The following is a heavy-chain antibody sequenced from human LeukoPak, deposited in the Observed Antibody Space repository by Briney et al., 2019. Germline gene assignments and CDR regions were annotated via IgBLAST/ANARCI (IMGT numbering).Heavy chain of an antibody. CDR1: GFTFDDYA. V-gene: IGHV3-9*01. Sequence: GGSLRLSCTASGFTFDDYAMHWVRQAPGKGLEWVSGITWNSGSIRYADSVKGRFTISRDNAKNSLYLQMNSLRAEDTALYYCAKDMNYDGGFAFDIWGQGTMVIVSS. CDR3: AKDMNYDGGFAFDI. CDR2: ITWNSGSI. D-gene: IGHD3-22*01. J-gene: IGHJ3*02.